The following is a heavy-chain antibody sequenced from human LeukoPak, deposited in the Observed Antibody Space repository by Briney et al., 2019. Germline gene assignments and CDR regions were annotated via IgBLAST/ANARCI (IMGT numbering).Heavy chain of an antibody. CDR3: ARDRADNYDRGFDY. D-gene: IGHD5-24*01. Sequence: PSETLSLTCTVSGGSISSSGYYWGWIRQPPGKGLEWIGSIYYSGSTYYNPSLKSRVTIAVDTSKNQFSLKLSSVTAADTAVYYCARDRADNYDRGFDYWGQGTLVTVSS. V-gene: IGHV4-39*07. J-gene: IGHJ4*02. CDR1: GGSISSSGYY. CDR2: IYYSGST.